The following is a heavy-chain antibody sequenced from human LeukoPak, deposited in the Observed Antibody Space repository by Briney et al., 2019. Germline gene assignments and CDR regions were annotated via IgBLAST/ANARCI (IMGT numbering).Heavy chain of an antibody. CDR1: GFTFSNYW. CDR3: ARDFQFYYGSGPNWLDP. V-gene: IGHV3-74*01. J-gene: IGHJ5*02. Sequence: SGGSLTLSCAASGFTFSNYWMQWVRQAPGKWLVWISYISPDGNNTTYADSVRGRFTISRDNAKNTLYLQMNSLTVADTAMYYCARDFQFYYGSGPNWLDPWGRGTLVSVSS. D-gene: IGHD3-10*01. CDR2: ISPDGNNT.